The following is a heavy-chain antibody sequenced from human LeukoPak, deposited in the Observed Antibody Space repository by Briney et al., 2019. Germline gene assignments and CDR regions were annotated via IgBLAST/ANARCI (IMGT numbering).Heavy chain of an antibody. Sequence: PTGGSLRLACTASGFTFDDYGMSWVRQAPGKGLEWVSGISLNGGSSGYADSVKGRFTISRDNAKNSLYLQMTSLRAEDTALYYCVRSITMFQYWGQGTLVTVSS. D-gene: IGHD3-10*01. CDR3: VRSITMFQY. J-gene: IGHJ1*01. CDR2: ISLNGGSS. CDR1: GFTFDDYG. V-gene: IGHV3-20*04.